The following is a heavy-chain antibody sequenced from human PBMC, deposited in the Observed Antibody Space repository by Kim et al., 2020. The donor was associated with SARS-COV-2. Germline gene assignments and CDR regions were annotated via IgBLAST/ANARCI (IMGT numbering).Heavy chain of an antibody. CDR3: ARQENHYGDYDY. J-gene: IGHJ4*02. D-gene: IGHD4-17*01. Sequence: SSSPAFQGQVTSSADTSINTAYLQCSSLKASDTAMYYCARQENHYGDYDYWGQGTLVTVSS. V-gene: IGHV5-51*01.